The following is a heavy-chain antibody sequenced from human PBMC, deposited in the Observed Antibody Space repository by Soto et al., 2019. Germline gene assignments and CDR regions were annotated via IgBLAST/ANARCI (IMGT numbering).Heavy chain of an antibody. CDR1: GFTFSSYA. CDR2: ISYDGSNK. CDR3: ARDPFAYYGSETPLFDY. D-gene: IGHD3-10*01. V-gene: IGHV3-30-3*01. J-gene: IGHJ4*02. Sequence: SGGSLRLSCAASGFTFSSYAMHWVRQAPGKGLEWVAVISYDGSNKYYADSVKGRFTISRDNSKNTLYLQMNSLRAEDTAVYYCARDPFAYYGSETPLFDYWGQGTLVTVSS.